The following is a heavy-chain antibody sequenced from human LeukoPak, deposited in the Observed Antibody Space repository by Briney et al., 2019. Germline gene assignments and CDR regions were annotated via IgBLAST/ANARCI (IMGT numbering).Heavy chain of an antibody. J-gene: IGHJ4*02. V-gene: IGHV4-59*08. CDR1: GGSIGSYY. D-gene: IGHD5-18*01. CDR3: ARAVDTAMVSDY. CDR2: IYYSGST. Sequence: PSETLSLTCTVSGGSIGSYYWSWIRQPPGKGLEWIGNIYYSGSTNYNPSLKSRVTISLDTSKKQFSLKLSSVTAADTAVYYCARAVDTAMVSDYWGQGTLVTVSS.